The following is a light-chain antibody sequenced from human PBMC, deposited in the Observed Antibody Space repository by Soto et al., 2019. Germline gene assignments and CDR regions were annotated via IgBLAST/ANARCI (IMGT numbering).Light chain of an antibody. CDR2: GTT. V-gene: IGLV1-40*01. CDR3: QSYDSSLNTVL. Sequence: QSVLTQPPSVSGAPGQRVTISCTGSSSNIGAGYDVHWYQQLPGTAPKLLIYGTTNRPSGVPDRFSGSKSGTSGSLAITGLQAEDEADYYCQSYDSSLNTVLFGGGTKVTVL. J-gene: IGLJ2*01. CDR1: SSNIGAGYD.